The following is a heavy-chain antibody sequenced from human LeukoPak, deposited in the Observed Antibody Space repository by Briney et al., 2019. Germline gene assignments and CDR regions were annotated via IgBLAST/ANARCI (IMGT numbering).Heavy chain of an antibody. J-gene: IGHJ4*02. CDR2: ISSCSCYI. CDR1: GFTFSSYS. CDR3: ARVRIAARPFYDY. V-gene: IGHV3-21*01. Sequence: GGSLRLSCAASGFTFSSYSMNWVRQAPGKGLEWVSSISSCSCYIFYADSVKGRFTISRDNAKNSLYLKMNSLRAEDTAVYYCARVRIAARPFYDYWGQGTLVTVSS. D-gene: IGHD6-6*01.